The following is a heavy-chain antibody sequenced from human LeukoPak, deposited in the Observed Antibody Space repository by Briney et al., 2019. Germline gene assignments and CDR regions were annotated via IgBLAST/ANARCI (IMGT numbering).Heavy chain of an antibody. J-gene: IGHJ4*02. CDR3: ARELAQETLYYFDY. D-gene: IGHD3-10*01. Sequence: PSETLSLTCTVSGGSISSYYWSWIRQPPGKGLEWIGYIYYSGSTNYNPSLKSRVTISVDTSKNQFSLKLSSVTAADTAVYYCARELAQETLYYFDYWGQGTLVTVSS. CDR2: IYYSGST. V-gene: IGHV4-59*12. CDR1: GGSISSYY.